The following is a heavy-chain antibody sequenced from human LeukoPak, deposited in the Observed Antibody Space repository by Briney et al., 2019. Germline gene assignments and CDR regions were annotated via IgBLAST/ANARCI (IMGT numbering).Heavy chain of an antibody. CDR3: AKDRTYSGYDALDY. J-gene: IGHJ4*02. D-gene: IGHD5-12*01. V-gene: IGHV3-9*01. CDR1: GFNFDDYS. CDR2: ISWNSGSA. Sequence: GRSLRLSCAASGFNFDDYSMHWIRQAPGKGLEWVSGISWNSGSAGYADSVKGRLTISRDNAKNSLYLQMNSLRTEDTALYYCAKDRTYSGYDALDYWGQGTLVTVSS.